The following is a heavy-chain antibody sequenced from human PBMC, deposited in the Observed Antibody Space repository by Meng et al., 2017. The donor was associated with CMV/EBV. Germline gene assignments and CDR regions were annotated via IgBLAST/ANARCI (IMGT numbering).Heavy chain of an antibody. CDR3: ARDKRFQGWFDP. CDR1: GYTFTGYY. V-gene: IGHV1-2*02. J-gene: IGHJ5*02. D-gene: IGHD5-24*01. Sequence: ASVKVSCKASGYTFTGYYMHWVRQAPGQGLEWMGWINPNSGGTNYAQKFQGRVTMTRDTSISAAYMELSRLRSDDTAVYYCARDKRFQGWFDPWGQGTLVTVSS. CDR2: INPNSGGT.